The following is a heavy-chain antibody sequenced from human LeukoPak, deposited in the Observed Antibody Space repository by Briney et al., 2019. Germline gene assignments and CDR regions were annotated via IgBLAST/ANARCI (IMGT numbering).Heavy chain of an antibody. CDR1: GFTFFNYG. J-gene: IGHJ4*02. Sequence: GGSLKLSCAASGFTFFNYGMHWVRQAPGKGLDWVAVIWNDGSYKYYTDPVKGRFTISRDNPKNTLYLQMNSLRAEDTAIYYCAKVVQYTASTGTGLDYWGQGTLVTVSS. D-gene: IGHD6-13*01. CDR3: AKVVQYTASTGTGLDY. V-gene: IGHV3-33*06. CDR2: IWNDGSYK.